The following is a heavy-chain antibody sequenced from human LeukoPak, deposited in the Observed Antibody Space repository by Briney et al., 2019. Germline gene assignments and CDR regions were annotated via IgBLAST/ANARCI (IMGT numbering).Heavy chain of an antibody. CDR2: ISSSSSYT. J-gene: IGHJ5*02. CDR1: GFTFSSYS. Sequence: PGGSLRLSCAASGFTFSSYSMNWVRQAPGKGLEWVSSISSSSSYTYCADSVKGRFTISRDNAKNSLYLQMNSLRAEDTAVYYCARGGGLMRSPWGQGTLVTVSS. V-gene: IGHV3-21*01. CDR3: ARGGGLMRSP. D-gene: IGHD3-16*01.